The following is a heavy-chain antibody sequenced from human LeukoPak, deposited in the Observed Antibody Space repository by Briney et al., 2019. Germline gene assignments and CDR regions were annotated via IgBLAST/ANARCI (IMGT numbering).Heavy chain of an antibody. CDR2: FIPILGIP. J-gene: IGHJ6*02. CDR1: GGTFRSYG. V-gene: IGHV1-69*10. CDR3: ARGLYCSSSTSCYDYGMDV. D-gene: IGHD2-2*01. Sequence: LVKVSCKTSGGTFRSYGLNWVRQAPGQGLEWMGGFIPILGIPKYAQNLQGRVTITADESTSTGYMELSSLRYEDTAVYYCARGLYCSSSTSCYDYGMDVWGQGTTVTVSS.